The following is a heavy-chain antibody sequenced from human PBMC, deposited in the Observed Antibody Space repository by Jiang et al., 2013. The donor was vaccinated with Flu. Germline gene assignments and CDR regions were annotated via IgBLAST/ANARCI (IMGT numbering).Heavy chain of an antibody. CDR1: DYSISTGYY. CDR2: VYHTGST. CDR3: ARDFVSNNWFDP. Sequence: LLKPSETLSLTCAVSDYSISTGYYWAWIRQPPGKGLEWIGSVYHTGSTFYNPSLRSRVTISMDTSNNQFSLQLSSVTAADTAIYFCARDFVSNNWFDPWGQGTLVTVSS. V-gene: IGHV4-38-2*02. J-gene: IGHJ5*02. D-gene: IGHD2-8*01.